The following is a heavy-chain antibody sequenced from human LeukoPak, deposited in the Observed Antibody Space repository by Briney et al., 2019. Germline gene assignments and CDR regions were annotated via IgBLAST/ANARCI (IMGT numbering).Heavy chain of an antibody. D-gene: IGHD3-22*01. V-gene: IGHV1-18*01. Sequence: ASVKVSCKASGYTLTRHGISWVRQAPGQGLEWMGWISGYNGNTNYAQKLQGRVTMTTDTSTSTAYMELRSLRSDDTAVYYCARVEYYYDSSDYNWFDPWGQGTLVTVSS. CDR3: ARVEYYYDSSDYNWFDP. CDR1: GYTLTRHG. J-gene: IGHJ5*02. CDR2: ISGYNGNT.